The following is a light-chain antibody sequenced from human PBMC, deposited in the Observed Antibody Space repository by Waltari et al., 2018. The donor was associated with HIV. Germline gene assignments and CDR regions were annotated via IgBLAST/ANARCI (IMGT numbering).Light chain of an antibody. CDR2: KYI. J-gene: IGLJ3*02. CDR1: ALPKKY. CDR3: QSADSSNTWV. Sequence: SYELTQPPSVSVSPGQTARITCSGDALPKKYAYWYQQKPGQAPVLIIYKYIERPSGIPERFSASSSGTTVTLTISGVQAEDEADYYCQSADSSNTWVFGGGTKLTVL. V-gene: IGLV3-25*03.